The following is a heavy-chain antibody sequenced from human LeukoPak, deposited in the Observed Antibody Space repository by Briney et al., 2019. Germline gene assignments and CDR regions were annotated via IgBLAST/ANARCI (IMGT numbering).Heavy chain of an antibody. Sequence: GGSLRLSCAASGFTFSSYGMHWVRQAPGKGLEWVAVISYDGSNNYYADSVKGRFTISRDNSKNTLYLQMNSLRAEDTAVYYCAKDRYSSGPDYWGQGTLVTVSS. CDR3: AKDRYSSGPDY. CDR2: ISYDGSNN. CDR1: GFTFSSYG. V-gene: IGHV3-30*18. D-gene: IGHD6-25*01. J-gene: IGHJ4*02.